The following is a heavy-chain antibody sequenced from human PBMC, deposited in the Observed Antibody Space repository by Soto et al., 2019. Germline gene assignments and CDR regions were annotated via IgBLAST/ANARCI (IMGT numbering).Heavy chain of an antibody. CDR1: GYTFISYG. CDR3: ARDEQQLVRGLDY. Sequence: PLVQSGGEVKKPGASVQVSCKASGYTFISYGISWVRQAPGQGLEWVGWINAYTGKTKLAQKGQGRVTLTTDRSTSTAYLELRSLRSDDTAVYYCARDEQQLVRGLDYWGQGTLVSVSS. CDR2: INAYTGKT. V-gene: IGHV1-18*01. D-gene: IGHD6-13*01. J-gene: IGHJ4*02.